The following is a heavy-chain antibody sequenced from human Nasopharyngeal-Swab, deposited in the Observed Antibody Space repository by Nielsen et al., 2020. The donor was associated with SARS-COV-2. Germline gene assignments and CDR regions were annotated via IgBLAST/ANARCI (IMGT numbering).Heavy chain of an antibody. J-gene: IGHJ6*02. Sequence: VRQMPGKGLEWMGWMNPNSGNTGYAQKFQGRVTMTRNTSISTAYMELSSLRSEDTAVYFCAKGGGGSCFSSMDVWGQGTTVTVSS. V-gene: IGHV1-8*01. CDR3: AKGGGGSCFSSMDV. CDR2: MNPNSGNT. D-gene: IGHD2-15*01.